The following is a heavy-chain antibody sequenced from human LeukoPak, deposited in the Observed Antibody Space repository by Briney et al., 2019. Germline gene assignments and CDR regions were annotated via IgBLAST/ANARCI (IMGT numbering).Heavy chain of an antibody. Sequence: GGSLRLSCAVSRVTFRSYGMHWVRQAPGEGLEWAALISSDGNDKLYGDSVRGRFTISRDDSKSTLYLQMNSLRAEDTAVYYCTTKVTRGNSGDDYDDWGQGTLVTVSS. J-gene: IGHJ4*02. CDR3: TTKVTRGNSGDDYDD. D-gene: IGHD5-12*01. CDR2: ISSDGNDK. V-gene: IGHV3-30*03. CDR1: RVTFRSYG.